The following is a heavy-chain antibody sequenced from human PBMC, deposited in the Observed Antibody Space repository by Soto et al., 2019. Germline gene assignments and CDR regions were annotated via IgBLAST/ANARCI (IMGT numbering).Heavy chain of an antibody. CDR1: GGSISSYY. J-gene: IGHJ4*02. CDR2: IYYSGST. D-gene: IGHD3-22*01. CDR3: ARFPDSYPDH. V-gene: IGHV4-59*12. Sequence: QVQLQESGPGLVKPSETLSLTCTVSGGSISSYYWSWIRQPPGKGLEWIGYIYYSGSTNYNPSLKSRVTISVDTSKNQFSLKLSSVTAADTAVYYCARFPDSYPDHWGQGTLVTVSS.